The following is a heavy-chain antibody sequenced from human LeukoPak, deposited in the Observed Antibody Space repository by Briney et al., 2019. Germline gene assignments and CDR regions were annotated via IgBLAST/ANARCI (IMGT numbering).Heavy chain of an antibody. J-gene: IGHJ6*02. CDR2: INPNSGGT. Sequence: GASVKVSCKASGYTFTGYYMHWVRQAPGQGLEWMGWINPNSGGTNYAQKFQGRVTMTRDTSISTAYMELSSLRSEDTAVYYCARDPPMTTVSYYYGMDVWGQGTTVTVSS. V-gene: IGHV1-2*02. CDR3: ARDPPMTTVSYYYGMDV. CDR1: GYTFTGYY. D-gene: IGHD4-17*01.